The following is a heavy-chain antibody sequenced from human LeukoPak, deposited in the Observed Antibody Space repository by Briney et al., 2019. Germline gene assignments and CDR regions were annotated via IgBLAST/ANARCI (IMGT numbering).Heavy chain of an antibody. J-gene: IGHJ5*02. V-gene: IGHV3-23*01. CDR3: AKVRTGEREIGWFDP. Sequence: GGPLRLSCAASGFTFSSCAMTWLREARGKGLEGGTAIIGSGGNIYFAVSVKRRFTISRDNSKNTLYLQMNGLRAEDTAVYYCAKVRTGEREIGWFDPWGQGILVTVSS. CDR1: GFTFSSCA. CDR2: IIGSGGNI. D-gene: IGHD1-1*01.